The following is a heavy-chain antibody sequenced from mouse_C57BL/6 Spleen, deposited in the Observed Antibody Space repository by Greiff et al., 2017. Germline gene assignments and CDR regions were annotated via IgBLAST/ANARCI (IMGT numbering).Heavy chain of an antibody. J-gene: IGHJ2*01. V-gene: IGHV5-6*02. CDR3: ARGGRGGSCYSYYFDY. Sequence: EVKVVESGGDLVKPGGSLKLSCAASGFTFSSYGMSWVRQTPDKRLEWVATISSGGSYTYYPDSVKGRFTISRDNAKNTLYLQMSSLKSEDTAMYYCARGGRGGSCYSYYFDYWGQGTTLTVSS. CDR2: ISSGGSYT. D-gene: IGHD1-1*01. CDR1: GFTFSSYG.